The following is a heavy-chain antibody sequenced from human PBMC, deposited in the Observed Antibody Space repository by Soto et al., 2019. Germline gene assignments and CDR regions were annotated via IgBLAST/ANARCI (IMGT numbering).Heavy chain of an antibody. Sequence: QVQLQESGPGLVKPSETLSLTCTVSGGSISSYYWSWIRQPPGQGLEWIGYIYYSGNPNSNPSLKSRVTKSVDTSKSQSTRNLSSVTATDTAVYFCARSYNSYVFDSFDPWGHGTLVTVSS. CDR1: GGSISSYY. J-gene: IGHJ5*02. CDR2: IYYSGNP. CDR3: ARSYNSYVFDSFDP. V-gene: IGHV4-59*01. D-gene: IGHD6-6*01.